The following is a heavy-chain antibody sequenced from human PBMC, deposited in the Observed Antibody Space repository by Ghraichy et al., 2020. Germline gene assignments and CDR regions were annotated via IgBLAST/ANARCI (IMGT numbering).Heavy chain of an antibody. J-gene: IGHJ5*02. CDR1: GGSISGYY. V-gene: IGHV4-59*08. Sequence: SETLSLTCTVSGGSISGYYWSWIRQPPGKGLESIGYIYYSGSTNYNPSLKIRVTISVDTSKNQFSLRLRSVTAADTAVYYCARGTGLRNNWFDPWGHGTLVTVSS. CDR3: ARGTGLRNNWFDP. D-gene: IGHD4-17*01. CDR2: IYYSGST.